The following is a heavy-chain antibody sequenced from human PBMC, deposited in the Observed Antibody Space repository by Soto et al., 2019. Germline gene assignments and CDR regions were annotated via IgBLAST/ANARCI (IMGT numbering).Heavy chain of an antibody. Sequence: QVQLQESGPGLVKPSETLSLTCTVSGGSVSSGSYYWSWIRQPPGKGLEWIGYIYYSGSTNYNPSLKSRDTISADTPKNQFSLKLSSVTAADTAVYYCARSFSWAYFDYWGQGTLVTVSS. J-gene: IGHJ4*02. D-gene: IGHD6-13*01. CDR2: IYYSGST. CDR1: GGSVSSGSYY. V-gene: IGHV4-61*01. CDR3: ARSFSWAYFDY.